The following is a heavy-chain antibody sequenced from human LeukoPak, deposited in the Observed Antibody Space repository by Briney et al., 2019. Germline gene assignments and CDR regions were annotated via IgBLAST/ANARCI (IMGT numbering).Heavy chain of an antibody. V-gene: IGHV1-69*06. CDR3: ARDGTYSGYDLGDY. CDR2: IIPIFGTA. J-gene: IGHJ4*02. D-gene: IGHD5-12*01. Sequence: SVKVSCKASGGTFSSYAISWVRQAPGQGLEWMGGIIPIFGTANYARKFQGRVTITADKSTSTAYMELSSLRSEDTAVYYCARDGTYSGYDLGDYWGQRTLVTVSS. CDR1: GGTFSSYA.